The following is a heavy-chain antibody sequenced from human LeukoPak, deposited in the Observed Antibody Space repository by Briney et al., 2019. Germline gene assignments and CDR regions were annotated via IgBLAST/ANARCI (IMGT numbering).Heavy chain of an antibody. Sequence: ASVKVSCKASGYTFTSYAMNWVRQAPGQRLEWMGWISTNTGNPTYAQGFTGRFVFSLDTSVSTAYLQISSLKAEDTAIYYCVAFDVGDYWGQGTLVTVSS. CDR1: GYTFTSYA. V-gene: IGHV7-4-1*02. CDR2: ISTNTGNP. J-gene: IGHJ4*02. D-gene: IGHD3-3*02. CDR3: VAFDVGDY.